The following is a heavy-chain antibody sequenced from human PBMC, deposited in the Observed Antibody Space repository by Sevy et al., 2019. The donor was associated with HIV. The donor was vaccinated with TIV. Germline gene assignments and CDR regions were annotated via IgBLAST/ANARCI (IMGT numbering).Heavy chain of an antibody. V-gene: IGHV3-7*01. D-gene: IGHD5-18*01. Sequence: GGFLRLSCEASGFTLSYYWMNCVRQAPGKGLEWVGNINQGGTETQSVDSLKGRFTISRDNAKNSLYLQMNSLRAEDTAMYYCAVDESPGYTYDYPDDYFDYWGQGTLVTVSS. CDR3: AVDESPGYTYDYPDDYFDY. J-gene: IGHJ4*02. CDR2: INQGGTET. CDR1: GFTLSYYW.